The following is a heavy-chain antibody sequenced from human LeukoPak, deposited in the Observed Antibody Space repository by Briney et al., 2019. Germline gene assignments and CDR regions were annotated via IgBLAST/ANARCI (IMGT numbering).Heavy chain of an antibody. D-gene: IGHD3-10*01. J-gene: IGHJ4*02. Sequence: GGSLRLSCAASGFSFTTYWMGWVRQAPGRGLEWVANINKDGTEKYYVDSVKGRVTISRDNAKNSVYLHLNSLSVEDTAVYYCAKLAKYFYGSETYYFFEHWGQGTPVTASS. CDR3: AKLAKYFYGSETYYFFEH. V-gene: IGHV3-7*01. CDR1: GFSFTTYW. CDR2: INKDGTEK.